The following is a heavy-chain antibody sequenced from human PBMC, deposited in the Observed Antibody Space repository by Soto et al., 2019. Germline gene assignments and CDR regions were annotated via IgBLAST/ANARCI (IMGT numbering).Heavy chain of an antibody. Sequence: SETLSLTCAVSGYSISSGYYWGWIRQPPGKGLEWIGSIYHSGSTYYNPSLKSRVTISVDTSKNQFSLKLSSVTAADTAVYYCARDSRAQLWYGQYYYGMDVWGQGTTVTVSS. CDR2: IYHSGST. D-gene: IGHD5-18*01. CDR1: GYSISSGYY. J-gene: IGHJ6*02. V-gene: IGHV4-38-2*02. CDR3: ARDSRAQLWYGQYYYGMDV.